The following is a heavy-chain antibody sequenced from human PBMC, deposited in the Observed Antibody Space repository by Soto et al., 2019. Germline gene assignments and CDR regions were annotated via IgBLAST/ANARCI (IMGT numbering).Heavy chain of an antibody. CDR2: IYYSGST. CDR1: GGSISSYY. CDR3: ARSVDTAMASAEYFQH. Sequence: PSETLSLTSTVSGGSISSYYWSWIRQPPGKGLEWIGYIYYSGSTNYNPSLKSRVTISVDTSKNQFSLKLSSVTAADTAVYYCARSVDTAMASAEYFQHWGQGTLVTVSS. J-gene: IGHJ1*01. D-gene: IGHD5-18*01. V-gene: IGHV4-59*01.